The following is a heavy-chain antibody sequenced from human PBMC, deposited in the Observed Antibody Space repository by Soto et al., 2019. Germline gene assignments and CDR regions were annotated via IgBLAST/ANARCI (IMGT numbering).Heavy chain of an antibody. CDR1: GGTFSSYA. CDR2: IIPIFGTA. CDR3: ARDDYYYYYGMDV. J-gene: IGHJ6*02. Sequence: GASVKVSCKASGGTFSSYAISWVRQAPGQGLEWMGGIIPIFGTANYAQKFQGRVTITADKSTSTAYMELSSLRSEDTAVYYCARDDYYYYYGMDVWGQGTTVTVSS. V-gene: IGHV1-69*06.